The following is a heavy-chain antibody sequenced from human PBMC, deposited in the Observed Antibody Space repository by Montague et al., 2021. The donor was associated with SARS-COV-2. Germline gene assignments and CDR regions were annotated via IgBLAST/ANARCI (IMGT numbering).Heavy chain of an antibody. CDR2: VYNDENT. V-gene: IGHV4-59*13. J-gene: IGHJ4*02. D-gene: IGHD2-2*01. CDR3: ERGRTRVGQLSYFDY. CDR1: GGSINNYF. Sequence: SETLSLTCTVSGGSINNYFWAWIRQTPEKGLEWNASVYNDENTNSHPSLKSRLTMSIDTSKRQFPLNLNSVTAADTAVYYCERGRTRVGQLSYFDYWGQGILVTVSS.